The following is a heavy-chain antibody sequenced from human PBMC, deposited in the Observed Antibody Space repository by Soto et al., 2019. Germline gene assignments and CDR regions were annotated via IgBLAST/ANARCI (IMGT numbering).Heavy chain of an antibody. J-gene: IGHJ5*02. D-gene: IGHD3-22*01. CDR2: IYHSGST. CDR3: ARRVRRDDSSGYYPPLWWFDP. Sequence: PSETLSLTCAVSGGSISSGGYSWSWIRQPPGKGLEWIGYIYHSGSTYYNPSLKSRVTISVDRSKNQFSLKLSSVTAADTAVYYCARRVRRDDSSGYYPPLWWFDPWGQGTLVTVSS. V-gene: IGHV4-30-2*01. CDR1: GGSISSGGYS.